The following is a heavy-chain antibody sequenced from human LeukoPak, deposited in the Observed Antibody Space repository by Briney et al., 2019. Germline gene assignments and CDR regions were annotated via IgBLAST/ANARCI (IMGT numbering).Heavy chain of an antibody. D-gene: IGHD3-22*01. J-gene: IGHJ4*02. CDR1: GYTFTGYY. CDR3: ARVGHYYDSSSYYQPPGY. V-gene: IGHV1-2*02. Sequence: ASVKVSCKASGYTFTGYYMHWVRQAPGQGLEWMGWINPNSGGTNYAQKFQGRVTMTRDTSISTAYMELSRLRSDDTAVYYCARVGHYYDSSSYYQPPGYWGQGTLVTVSS. CDR2: INPNSGGT.